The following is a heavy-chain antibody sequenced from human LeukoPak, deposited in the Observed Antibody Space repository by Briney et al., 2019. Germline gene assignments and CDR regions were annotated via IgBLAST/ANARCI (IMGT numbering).Heavy chain of an antibody. D-gene: IGHD3-10*01. J-gene: IGHJ4*02. CDR3: VRTARVFDY. CDR1: GASMTTTY. Sequence: SETLSLTCSVSGASMTTTYWSWVRQPPGKGLEVIGYIYYAGDTKRNPSLRSRVTLSLDTSKNQFSLELRSVTAADTAVYYCVRTARVFDYWGQGILVTVSS. CDR2: IYYAGDT. V-gene: IGHV4-59*13.